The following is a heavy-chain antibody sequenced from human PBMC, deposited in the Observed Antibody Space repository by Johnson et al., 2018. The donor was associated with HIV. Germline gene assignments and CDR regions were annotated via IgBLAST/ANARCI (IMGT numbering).Heavy chain of an antibody. Sequence: QVQLVESGGGVVQPGGSLRLSCAASGFTFSSYGMHWVRQAPGKGLEWVAFIRYDGSNKYYADSVKGRFTISRDNSKNTLYMQMNSLRAEDTALYYCAKDLYYYDSSGYFAFDIWGQGTMVTVSS. CDR3: AKDLYYYDSSGYFAFDI. D-gene: IGHD3-22*01. J-gene: IGHJ3*02. V-gene: IGHV3-30*02. CDR2: IRYDGSNK. CDR1: GFTFSSYG.